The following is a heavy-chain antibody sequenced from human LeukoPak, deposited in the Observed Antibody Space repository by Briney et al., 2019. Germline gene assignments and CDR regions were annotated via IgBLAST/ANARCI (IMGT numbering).Heavy chain of an antibody. CDR2: IGGSDGRT. Sequence: PGGSLRLSCAASGFTFSTYAMSWVRQAPGKGLEWVSLIGGSDGRTRYADSVKGRFTISRDNSKNTLYLEMNSLRAEDTAVYYCAKDSSSNAGGKMEVGGKGTRV. J-gene: IGHJ6*03. D-gene: IGHD2-2*01. CDR3: AKDSSSNAGGKMEV. CDR1: GFTFSTYA. V-gene: IGHV3-23*01.